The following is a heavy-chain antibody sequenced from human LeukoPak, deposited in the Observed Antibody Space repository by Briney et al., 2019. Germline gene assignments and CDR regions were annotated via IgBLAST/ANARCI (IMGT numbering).Heavy chain of an antibody. CDR3: ARESASYYDSGGYYPFFHF. CDR1: GGSINSYY. D-gene: IGHD3-22*01. CDR2: IYYSGRT. V-gene: IGHV4-59*01. Sequence: SETPSLTCTVSGGSINSYYWSWIRQPPGKGLEWIGYIYYSGRTNYNPSLKSRVTISVNTSKNQFSLKLSSVTAADTAVYYCARESASYYDSGGYYPFFHFWGQGTLVTVSS. J-gene: IGHJ4*02.